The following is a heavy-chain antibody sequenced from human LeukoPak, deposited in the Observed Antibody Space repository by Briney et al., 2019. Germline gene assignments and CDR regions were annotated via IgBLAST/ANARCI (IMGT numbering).Heavy chain of an antibody. D-gene: IGHD1-26*01. Sequence: ASVKVSCKASGYTFTSYGISWVRQAPGQGLEWMGWISAYNGNTNYAQKIQGRVTMTTDTSTSTAYMELRSLRSDDTAVYYCARSPATRYYYYCMDVWGKGTTVTVSS. CDR2: ISAYNGNT. V-gene: IGHV1-18*01. J-gene: IGHJ6*03. CDR3: ARSPATRYYYYCMDV. CDR1: GYTFTSYG.